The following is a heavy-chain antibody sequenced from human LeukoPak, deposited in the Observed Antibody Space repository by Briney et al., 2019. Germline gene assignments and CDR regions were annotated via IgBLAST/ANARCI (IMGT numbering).Heavy chain of an antibody. V-gene: IGHV3-23*01. CDR1: GFAFDAYG. CDR3: AKGVRLGGRDYFDF. J-gene: IGHJ4*02. D-gene: IGHD3-16*01. CDR2: IGGSFSGST. Sequence: GGSLRLSCAASGFAFDAYGMNWVRQAPGKGLEWVSSIGGSFSGSTYYADSVKGRFSISRDNSKNTLYLQMNSLRADDTAIYYCAKGVRLGGRDYFDFWGQGTLVTVSS.